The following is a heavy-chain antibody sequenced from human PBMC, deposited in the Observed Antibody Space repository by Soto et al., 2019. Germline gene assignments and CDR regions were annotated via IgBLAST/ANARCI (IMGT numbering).Heavy chain of an antibody. CDR3: ARGGLWFGESEQFDP. CDR1: GGTFSSYA. V-gene: IGHV1-69*13. CDR2: IIPIFGTA. J-gene: IGHJ5*02. D-gene: IGHD3-10*01. Sequence: SVKVSCKASGGTFSSYAISWVRQAPGQGLEWMGGIIPIFGTANYAQKFQGRVTITADESTSTAYMELSSLRSEDTAVYYCARGGLWFGESEQFDPWGQGTLVTVSS.